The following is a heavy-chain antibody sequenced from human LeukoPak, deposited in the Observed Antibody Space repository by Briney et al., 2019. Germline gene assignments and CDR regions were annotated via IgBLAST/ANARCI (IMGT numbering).Heavy chain of an antibody. CDR2: ISYDGSNK. D-gene: IGHD6-6*01. Sequence: GGSLRLSCAASGFTFSSYGMHWVRQAPGKGLEWVAVISYDGSNKYYADSVKGRFTISRDNAENSVFLQMNSLTADDTAVYYCGRDVTPHSTSACDHWGQGTLVTVSS. CDR3: GRDVTPHSTSACDH. CDR1: GFTFSSYG. J-gene: IGHJ5*02. V-gene: IGHV3-30*03.